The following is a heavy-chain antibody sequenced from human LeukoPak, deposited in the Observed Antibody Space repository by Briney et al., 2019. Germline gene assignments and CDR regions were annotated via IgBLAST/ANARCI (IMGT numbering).Heavy chain of an antibody. CDR2: ISYSGST. J-gene: IGHJ4*02. D-gene: IGHD2-2*01. V-gene: IGHV4-39*01. Sequence: PETLSLTCTVSGGSLRSSIDNWGSVCPTPGKGGEWSGSISYSGSTHTNPPLTSRVTISVDTPKNHFSLKLSSVTAADTAVYYCARHMFGCSSTSCYPCYFDYWGQGTLVTASS. CDR1: GGSLRSSIDN. CDR3: ARHMFGCSSTSCYPCYFDY.